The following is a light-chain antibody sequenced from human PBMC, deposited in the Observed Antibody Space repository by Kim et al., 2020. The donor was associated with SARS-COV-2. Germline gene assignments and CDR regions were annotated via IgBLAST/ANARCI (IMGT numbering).Light chain of an antibody. CDR3: CSYAGSYTFYV. J-gene: IGLJ1*01. CDR2: DVS. Sequence: QSALTQPRSVSGSPGQSVTISYTGTSSDVGGYNYVSWYQQHPGKAPKVIIYDVSERPSGVPDRFSGSKSGNTASLTISGLQAEDEADYYCCSYAGSYTFYVFGTGTKVTVL. CDR1: SSDVGGYNY. V-gene: IGLV2-11*01.